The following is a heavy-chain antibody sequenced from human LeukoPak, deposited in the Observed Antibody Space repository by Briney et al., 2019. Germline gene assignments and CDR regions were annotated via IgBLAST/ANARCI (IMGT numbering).Heavy chain of an antibody. CDR3: ARDAQSGAFSDFDY. V-gene: IGHV3-30-3*01. CDR1: GSTFGNYA. D-gene: IGHD1-26*01. J-gene: IGHJ4*02. CDR2: ITHNGGTQ. Sequence: GTSLRLSCEASGSTFGNYAIHWVRQVPGEGLEWVAIITHNGGTQYYADSVKGRFTISRDNSQSTVFLQMNSLRPEDTAVYYCARDAQSGAFSDFDYWGQGTLVTVSS.